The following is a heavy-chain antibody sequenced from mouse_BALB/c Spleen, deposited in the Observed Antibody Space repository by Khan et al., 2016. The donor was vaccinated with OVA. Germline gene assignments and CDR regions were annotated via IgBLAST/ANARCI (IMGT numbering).Heavy chain of an antibody. CDR3: ARKNGSDFDY. Sequence: VQLQQSGPELVKPGASVKISCKASGYSFTGYFMNWVMQSHGKSLEWIGRINPHIGETLYNQKFKGKATLTVDESSRTVHMELRSLASEDSAVYYCARKNGSDFDYWGQGTTRKVSS. CDR1: GYSFTGYF. D-gene: IGHD1-1*01. V-gene: IGHV1-20*02. J-gene: IGHJ2*01. CDR2: INPHIGET.